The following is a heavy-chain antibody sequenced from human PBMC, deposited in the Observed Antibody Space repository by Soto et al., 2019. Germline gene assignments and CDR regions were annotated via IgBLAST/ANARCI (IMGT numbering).Heavy chain of an antibody. CDR3: SREENCSDGVCYSEYSQR. CDR1: GYIFTAYS. Sequence: QVQLVQSGAEVKKRGVSVKVSCKASGYIFTAYSMHWVRLAPGQGLEWMGVVNTSGGSTNYAQKYRGRITTTMDTSISRVYMDLISLTAEDKAAYYCSREENCSDGVCYSEYSQRMDPGALVTFA. CDR2: VNTSGGST. D-gene: IGHD2-15*01. V-gene: IGHV1-46*01. J-gene: IGHJ1*01.